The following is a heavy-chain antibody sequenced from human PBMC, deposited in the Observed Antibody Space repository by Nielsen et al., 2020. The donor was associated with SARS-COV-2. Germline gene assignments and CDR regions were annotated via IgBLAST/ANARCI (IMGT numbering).Heavy chain of an antibody. CDR3: AKDEGILGATRKNYYYYYYVDV. CDR2: ISGGDSRT. D-gene: IGHD1-26*01. V-gene: IGHV3-23*01. J-gene: IGHJ6*03. Sequence: WIRQPPGKGLEWVSRISGGDSRTSYADSVKGRFTISRDNSKNTLYLQMNSLRAEDTAVYYCAKDEGILGATRKNYYYYYYVDVWGNGTAVTVSS.